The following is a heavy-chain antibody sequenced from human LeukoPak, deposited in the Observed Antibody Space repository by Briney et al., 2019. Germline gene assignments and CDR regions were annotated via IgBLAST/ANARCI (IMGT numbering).Heavy chain of an antibody. V-gene: IGHV1-8*01. CDR3: ARFSSGWYAY. J-gene: IGHJ4*02. CDR1: GYTFTSYE. D-gene: IGHD6-19*01. Sequence: GASVKVSSKASGYTFTSYEINWVRQAPGQGLEWMGWMNPNSGNTGYAQKFQGRVTMTRNTSISTAYMELSSLRSEDTAVYYCARFSSGWYAYWGQGTLVTVSS. CDR2: MNPNSGNT.